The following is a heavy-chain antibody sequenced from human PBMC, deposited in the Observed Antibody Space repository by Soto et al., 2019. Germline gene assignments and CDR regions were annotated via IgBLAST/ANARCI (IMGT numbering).Heavy chain of an antibody. V-gene: IGHV2-5*05. Sequence: QITLKESGPTLVEPTQTLTLTCTFSGFSLITTGSGVAWIRQPPGKALEWLALIYWDDDKRYGPSLKSRLTITKDTSNNQVVLTMTNMDPVDTGTYFCVHSMTAVTTFGMDVWGQGTAVTVSS. D-gene: IGHD4-17*01. CDR2: IYWDDDK. CDR1: GFSLITTGSG. CDR3: VHSMTAVTTFGMDV. J-gene: IGHJ6*02.